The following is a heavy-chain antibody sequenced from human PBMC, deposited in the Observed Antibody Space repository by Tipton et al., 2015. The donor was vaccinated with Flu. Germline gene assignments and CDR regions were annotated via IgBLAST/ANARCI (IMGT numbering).Heavy chain of an antibody. CDR1: GGSIGSNY. D-gene: IGHD3-10*02. CDR3: ARLSFYDVDLKNYYFDF. Sequence: TLSLTCTVSGGSIGSNYWSWVRQPPGKGLEYIGYIHNSGTSNYNPSLKSRVTISVDMSKNQFSLKLSSVTAADTAIYYCARLSFYDVDLKNYYFDFWGLGILVTVSS. V-gene: IGHV4-4*08. J-gene: IGHJ4*02. CDR2: IHNSGTS.